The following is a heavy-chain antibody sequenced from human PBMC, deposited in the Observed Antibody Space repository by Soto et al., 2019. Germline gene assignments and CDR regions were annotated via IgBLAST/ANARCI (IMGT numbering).Heavy chain of an antibody. D-gene: IGHD3-22*01. J-gene: IGHJ5*02. CDR3: AKDSRITMIPNWFDP. Sequence: GGSLRLSCAASGFTFSSYAMSWVRQAPGKGLEWVSAISGSGGSTYYADSVKGRFTISRDNSKNTLYLQMNSLRAEDTAVYYCAKDSRITMIPNWFDPWGQGTLVTVSS. V-gene: IGHV3-23*01. CDR2: ISGSGGST. CDR1: GFTFSSYA.